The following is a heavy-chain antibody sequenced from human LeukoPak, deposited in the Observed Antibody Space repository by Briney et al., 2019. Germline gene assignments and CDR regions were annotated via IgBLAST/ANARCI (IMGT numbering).Heavy chain of an antibody. J-gene: IGHJ4*02. CDR3: ASLYDIVGTTVDY. CDR2: IDPNTGGT. Sequence: ATVKVSCKTSGYTFTNYYIHWVRQAPGQGLEWMGRIDPNTGGTKSAKNFQGRVTMTRDTSISTAYMALSGLRSDDTAVYYCASLYDIVGTTVDYWGQGTLVTVSS. V-gene: IGHV1-2*06. CDR1: GYTFTNYY. D-gene: IGHD1-26*01.